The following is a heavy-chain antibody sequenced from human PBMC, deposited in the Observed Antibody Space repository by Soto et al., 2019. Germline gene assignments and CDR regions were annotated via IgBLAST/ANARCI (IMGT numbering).Heavy chain of an antibody. D-gene: IGHD6-19*01. CDR1: GGSISSSSYY. CDR3: ARADSSGWYIIGAFDI. CDR2: IYYSGST. Sequence: SETLSLTCTVSGGSISSSSYYWGWIRQPPGKGLEWIGSIYYSGSTYYNQSLKSRVTISVDTSKNQISLKLSSVTAADTVFYYCARADSSGWYIIGAFDIWGQGTMVTVSS. V-gene: IGHV4-39*01. J-gene: IGHJ3*02.